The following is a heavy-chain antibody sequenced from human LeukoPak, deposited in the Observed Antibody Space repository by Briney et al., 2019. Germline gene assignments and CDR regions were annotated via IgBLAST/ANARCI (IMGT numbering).Heavy chain of an antibody. V-gene: IGHV4-39*01. D-gene: IGHD6-19*01. CDR2: IYYSGST. CDR3: IAVAGKNAFDI. J-gene: IGHJ3*02. CDR1: GGSISSSSYY. Sequence: SETLSLTCTVSGGSISSSSYYWGWIRQPPGKGLEWIGSIYYSGSTYYNPSPKSRVTISVDTSKNQFSLKLSSATAADTAVYYAIAVAGKNAFDIWGQGTMVTVSS.